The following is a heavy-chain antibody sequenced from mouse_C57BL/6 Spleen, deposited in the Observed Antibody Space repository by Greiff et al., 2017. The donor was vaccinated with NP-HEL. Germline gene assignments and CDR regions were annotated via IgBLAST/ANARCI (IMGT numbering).Heavy chain of an antibody. CDR1: GYTFTDYY. CDR3: AREPITTVVTRYFDV. CDR2: IYPGSGNT. V-gene: IGHV1-76*01. J-gene: IGHJ1*03. Sequence: VQLQQSGAELVRPGASVKLSCKASGYTFTDYYINWVKQRPGQGLEWIARIYPGSGNTYYNEKFKGKATLTAEKSSSTAYMQLSSLTSEDSAVYFCAREPITTVVTRYFDVWGTGTTVTVSS. D-gene: IGHD1-1*01.